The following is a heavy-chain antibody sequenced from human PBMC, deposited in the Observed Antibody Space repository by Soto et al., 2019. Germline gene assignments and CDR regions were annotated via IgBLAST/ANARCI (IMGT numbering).Heavy chain of an antibody. CDR2: ISASGTST. D-gene: IGHD2-2*02. V-gene: IGHV3-23*01. CDR3: ARGLGYCSSTSCYIWFDY. Sequence: GGSLRLSCAASGFSFSTYAMSWVRQAPGQWLEWVSAISASGTSTYYADSVKGRFTISRDNSKNTLSLQMNSLRAEDTAVHYCARGLGYCSSTSCYIWFDYWGQGTLVTVSS. J-gene: IGHJ4*02. CDR1: GFSFSTYA.